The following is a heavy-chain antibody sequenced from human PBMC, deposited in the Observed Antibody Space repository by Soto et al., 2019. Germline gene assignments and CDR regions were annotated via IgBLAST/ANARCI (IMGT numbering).Heavy chain of an antibody. CDR3: ARLESSSWYVGWFDP. J-gene: IGHJ5*02. Sequence: PGESLKISCKGSGYSFTSYWIGWVRQMPGKGLEWMGIIYPGDSDTRYSPSFQGQVTISADKPISTAYLQWSSLKASDTAMYYCARLESSSWYVGWFDPWGQGTLVTVS. D-gene: IGHD6-13*01. CDR2: IYPGDSDT. CDR1: GYSFTSYW. V-gene: IGHV5-51*01.